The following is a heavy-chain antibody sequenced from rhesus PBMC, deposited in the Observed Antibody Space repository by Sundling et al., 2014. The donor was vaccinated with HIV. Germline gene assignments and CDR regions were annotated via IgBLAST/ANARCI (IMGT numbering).Heavy chain of an antibody. CDR3: AKDRFGLGPFDH. D-gene: IGHD3-3*01. CDR2: INSGGGRA. CDR1: GFTFSSYG. V-gene: IGHV3S42*01. Sequence: EVQLVETGGGLVQPGGSLKLSCAASGFTFSSYGMSWVRQAPGKGLEWVSVINSGGGRAYYADSVKGRFTISRDNSKNTLSLQMNSLRAEDTAMYYCAKDRFGLGPFDHLGQGVLVTVSS. J-gene: IGHJ4*01.